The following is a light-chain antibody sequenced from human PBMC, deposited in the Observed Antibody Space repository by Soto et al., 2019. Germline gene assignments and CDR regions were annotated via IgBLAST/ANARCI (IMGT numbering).Light chain of an antibody. CDR1: QGISTS. V-gene: IGKV1D-12*01. Sequence: DIQMTQSPSSVSASVGDGVTNTCRASQGISTSLGWYQQKPGKAPKLLIYAATSLQSGVPSRFSGTGSGTDFTLTISGLQPEDCATYYCQQTNSFPLTFGGGTKVDIK. CDR3: QQTNSFPLT. J-gene: IGKJ4*01. CDR2: AAT.